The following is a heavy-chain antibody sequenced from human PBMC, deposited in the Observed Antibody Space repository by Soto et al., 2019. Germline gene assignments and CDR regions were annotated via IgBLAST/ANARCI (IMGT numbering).Heavy chain of an antibody. V-gene: IGHV4-34*01. D-gene: IGHD6-6*01. CDR2: INHSGST. Sequence: QVQLQQWGAGLLKPSETLSLTCAVYGGSFSGYYWSWIHQPPGKGLEWIGEINHSGSTNYNPSLKSRVTISVDTSKNQFSLKLSSVTAADTAVYYCASQVYSSSSPSPPYYYYYGMDVWGQGTTVTVSS. J-gene: IGHJ6*02. CDR3: ASQVYSSSSPSPPYYYYYGMDV. CDR1: GGSFSGYY.